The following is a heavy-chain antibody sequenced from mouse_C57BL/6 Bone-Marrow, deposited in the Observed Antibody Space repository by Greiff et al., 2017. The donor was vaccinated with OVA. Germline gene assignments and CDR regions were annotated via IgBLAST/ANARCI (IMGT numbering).Heavy chain of an antibody. Sequence: DVHLVESGGGLAQPKGSLKLSCAASGFSFNTYAMNWVRQAPGKGLEWVARIRSKSNNYATYYADSVKDRFTISRDDSESMLYLQMNNLKTEDTAMYYCVRHDVYWYFDVWGTGTTVTVSS. CDR3: VRHDVYWYFDV. V-gene: IGHV10-1*01. J-gene: IGHJ1*03. D-gene: IGHD2-3*01. CDR1: GFSFNTYA. CDR2: IRSKSNNYAT.